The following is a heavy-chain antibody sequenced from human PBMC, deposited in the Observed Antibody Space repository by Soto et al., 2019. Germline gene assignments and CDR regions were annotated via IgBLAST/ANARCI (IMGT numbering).Heavy chain of an antibody. CDR1: GGSISSYY. J-gene: IGHJ4*02. V-gene: IGHV4-59*01. CDR3: AKSNVVVRLFYFDN. CDR2: IYYSGST. Sequence: SETLSLTCTASGGSISSYYWSWIRQPPGKGLEWIGYIYYSGSTNYNPSLKSRVTISVDTSKNQFSLKLSSVTAADTAVYYCAKSNVVVRLFYFDNWGQGTLVTVSS. D-gene: IGHD2-15*01.